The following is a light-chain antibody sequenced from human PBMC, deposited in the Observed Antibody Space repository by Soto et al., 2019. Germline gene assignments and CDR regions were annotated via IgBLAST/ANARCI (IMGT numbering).Light chain of an antibody. V-gene: IGKV3-11*01. Sequence: EIVLTQSPASLSLSPGERATLSCRASQSVDSFLAWYQQKPGRTPRLLIYDTSNRATGIPARFSGSGSGTDFTLTISRLEPEDVAVYYCQVRTDWPPFKYTFGQGTKLEVK. CDR1: QSVDSF. CDR2: DTS. CDR3: QVRTDWPPFKYT. J-gene: IGKJ2*01.